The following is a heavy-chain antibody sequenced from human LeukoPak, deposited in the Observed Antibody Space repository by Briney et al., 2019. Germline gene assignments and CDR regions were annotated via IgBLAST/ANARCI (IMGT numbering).Heavy chain of an antibody. CDR1: GFTFSSYW. Sequence: GGSLRLSCAASGFTFSSYWMSWVRQAPGKGLEWVAVISYDGSNKYYADSVKGRFTISRDNSKNTLYLQMNSLRAEDTAVYYCARDQGSSGALFDYWGQGTLVTVSS. D-gene: IGHD6-19*01. CDR2: ISYDGSNK. V-gene: IGHV3-30-3*01. J-gene: IGHJ4*02. CDR3: ARDQGSSGALFDY.